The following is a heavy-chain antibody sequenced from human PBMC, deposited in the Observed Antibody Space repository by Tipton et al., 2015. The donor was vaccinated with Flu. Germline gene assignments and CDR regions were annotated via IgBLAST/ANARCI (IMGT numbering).Heavy chain of an antibody. D-gene: IGHD3-16*02. Sequence: QLVQSGGGLIQRGGSLRLSCVVSGFTVSSNYMTWVRQAPGKGLEWVSVIYSGGSTNYADSVKGRFTISRDNAKNSLYLQMNSLRAEDTAVYYCAREQAGGGVIVPHDYWGQGTLVTVSS. CDR2: IYSGGST. V-gene: IGHV3-53*01. CDR1: GFTVSSNY. CDR3: AREQAGGGVIVPHDY. J-gene: IGHJ4*02.